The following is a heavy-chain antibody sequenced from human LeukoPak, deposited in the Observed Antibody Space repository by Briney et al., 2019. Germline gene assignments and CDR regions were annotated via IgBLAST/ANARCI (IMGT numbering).Heavy chain of an antibody. CDR1: GFTFSSYA. J-gene: IGHJ4*02. D-gene: IGHD3-22*01. Sequence: GGSLRLSCAASGFTFSSYAMSWVRQAPGKGLEWVSAISGSGGSTYYADSVKGRFTISRDNSKNTLNLQMNSLRAEDTAVYYCAKEARGVVVIQYYFDYWGQGTLVTVSS. CDR3: AKEARGVVVIQYYFDY. CDR2: ISGSGGST. V-gene: IGHV3-23*01.